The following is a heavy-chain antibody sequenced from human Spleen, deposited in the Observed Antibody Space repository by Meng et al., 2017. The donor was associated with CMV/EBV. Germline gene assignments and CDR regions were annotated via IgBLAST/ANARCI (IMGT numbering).Heavy chain of an antibody. CDR1: GFTFSSYS. V-gene: IGHV3-15*01. J-gene: IGHJ4*02. Sequence: GESLKISCAASGFTFSSYSMNWVRQAPGKGLEWVGHIKSKADGETTNYAAPVKGRFTISRDDSKNTLYLQMNSLKTEDTALYYCNTDLGSFWGQGTLVTVSS. CDR3: NTDLGSF. D-gene: IGHD3-10*01. CDR2: IKSKADGETT.